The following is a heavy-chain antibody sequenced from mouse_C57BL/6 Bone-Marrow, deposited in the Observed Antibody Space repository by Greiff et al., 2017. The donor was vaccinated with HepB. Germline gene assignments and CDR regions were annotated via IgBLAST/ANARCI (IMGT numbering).Heavy chain of an antibody. CDR1: GYTFTDYY. J-gene: IGHJ2*01. CDR2: INPNNGGT. Sequence: VQLQQSGPELVKPGASVKISCKASGYTFTDYYMNWVKQSHGKSLEWIGDINPNNGGTSYNQKFKGKATLTVDKSSSTAYMELRSLTSEDSAVYYCAREGVITTVVATDYWGQGTTLTVSS. D-gene: IGHD1-1*01. CDR3: AREGVITTVVATDY. V-gene: IGHV1-26*01.